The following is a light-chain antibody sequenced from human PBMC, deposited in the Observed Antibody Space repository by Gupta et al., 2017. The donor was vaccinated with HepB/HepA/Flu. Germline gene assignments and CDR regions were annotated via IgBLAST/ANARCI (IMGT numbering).Light chain of an antibody. Sequence: DIQMTQSPSSVSASVGDRVTITCRASQGVSTWLAWYQQKPGEAPKLLISAASTLQSGVPARFSGSGSGTEFTLTISRLQPEDFATYYCLQAKSFPLTFGGGTKVEIK. CDR2: AAS. J-gene: IGKJ4*01. CDR1: QGVSTW. CDR3: LQAKSFPLT. V-gene: IGKV1D-12*01.